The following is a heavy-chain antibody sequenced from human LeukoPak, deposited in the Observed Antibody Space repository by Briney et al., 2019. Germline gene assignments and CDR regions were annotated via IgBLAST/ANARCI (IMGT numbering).Heavy chain of an antibody. Sequence: GSLRLSCAASGFTFSSYSMNWVRQAPGKGLEWVSSISSSSSYIYYADSVKGRFTISRDNAKNSLYLQMNSLRAEDTAVYYCARNFDWFLTSSYWGQGTLVTVSS. CDR2: ISSSSSYI. D-gene: IGHD3-9*01. V-gene: IGHV3-21*01. CDR1: GFTFSSYS. J-gene: IGHJ4*02. CDR3: ARNFDWFLTSSY.